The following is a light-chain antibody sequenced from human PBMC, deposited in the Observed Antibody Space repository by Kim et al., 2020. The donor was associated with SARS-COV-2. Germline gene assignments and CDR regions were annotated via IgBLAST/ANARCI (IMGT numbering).Light chain of an antibody. V-gene: IGKV1-27*01. J-gene: IGKJ4*01. Sequence: ASVGDRVTSTCRASQDISNFLAWYQQKPGKGPKLLIYTASTLQSGVPSRFSGSGSGTDFTLTISSLQAEDVATYYCQKYKDAPLTFGGGTKVDIK. CDR3: QKYKDAPLT. CDR2: TAS. CDR1: QDISNF.